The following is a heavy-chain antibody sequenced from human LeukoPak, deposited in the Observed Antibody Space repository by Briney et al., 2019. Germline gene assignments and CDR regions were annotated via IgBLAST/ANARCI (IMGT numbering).Heavy chain of an antibody. Sequence: SVKVSCKASGGTFSSYAISWVRQAPGQGLEWMGGIIPIFGTANYAQKFQGRVTITTDESTSTAYMELSSLRSEDTAVYYCARGAEAARRGYYYYYYMDVWGKGTTVTVSS. CDR1: GGTFSSYA. J-gene: IGHJ6*03. V-gene: IGHV1-69*05. CDR3: ARGAEAARRGYYYYYYMDV. CDR2: IIPIFGTA. D-gene: IGHD6-6*01.